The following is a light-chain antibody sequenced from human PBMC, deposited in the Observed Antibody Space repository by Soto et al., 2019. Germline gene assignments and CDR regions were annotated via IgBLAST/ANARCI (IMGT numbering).Light chain of an antibody. CDR2: KND. Sequence: QAVLTQPPSASGTPGQRVTISCSGSSSNVGRNFVFWYQQLPGTAPKLLVYKNDERPSGVPDRFSGSKSGTSASLAISGLRSEDEADYYCAACDDSLSGHVFGPGTKLTVL. V-gene: IGLV1-47*01. CDR3: AACDDSLSGHV. J-gene: IGLJ1*01. CDR1: SSNVGRNF.